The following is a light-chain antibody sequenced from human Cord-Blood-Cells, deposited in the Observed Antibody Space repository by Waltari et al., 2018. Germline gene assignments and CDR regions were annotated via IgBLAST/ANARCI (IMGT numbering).Light chain of an antibody. CDR3: CSYAGSSTVV. CDR1: RSAVGSHNL. CDR2: EGS. V-gene: IGLV2-23*01. J-gene: IGLJ2*01. Sequence: QSALTQPASVSGSPGQSLTISCTGTRSAVGSHNLVSWYQQHPGTAPKLMIYEGSKRPSGVSNRFSGSKSGNTASLTISGLQAEDEADYYCCSYAGSSTVVFGGGTKLTVL.